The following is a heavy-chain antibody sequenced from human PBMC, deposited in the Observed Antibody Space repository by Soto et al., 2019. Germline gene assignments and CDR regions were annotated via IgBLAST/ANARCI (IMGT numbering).Heavy chain of an antibody. CDR1: GYTFTSYY. Sequence: ASVKVSCKASGYTFTSYYMHWVRQAPGQGLEWMGIINPSGGSTSYAQKFQGRVTMTRDTSTSTVYMELSSLRSEDTAVYYCARGRGYYDFWSGYYFVRGTYSMDVWGQGTTVTVSS. V-gene: IGHV1-46*01. J-gene: IGHJ6*02. CDR3: ARGRGYYDFWSGYYFVRGTYSMDV. CDR2: INPSGGST. D-gene: IGHD3-3*01.